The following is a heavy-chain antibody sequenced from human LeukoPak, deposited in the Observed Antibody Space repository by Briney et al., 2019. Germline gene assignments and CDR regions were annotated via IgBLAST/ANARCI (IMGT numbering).Heavy chain of an antibody. CDR2: IKPDGSEK. CDR3: AKDSESTVTTHFDY. CDR1: HFTFTTYW. Sequence: GGSLRLSCAASHFTFTTYWMSWVRQAPGKGLEWVANIKPDGSEKYYVDSVKGRFAISRDNAKNSLYLQMNSLRAEDTALYYCAKDSESTVTTHFDYWGQGTLVTVSS. J-gene: IGHJ4*02. V-gene: IGHV3-7*03. D-gene: IGHD4-17*01.